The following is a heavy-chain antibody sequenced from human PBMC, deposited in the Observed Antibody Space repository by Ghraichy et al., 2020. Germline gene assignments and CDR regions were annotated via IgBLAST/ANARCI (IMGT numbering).Heavy chain of an antibody. CDR3: ARVRYSSSSTYYYYYMDV. CDR1: GYTFTSYA. J-gene: IGHJ6*03. Sequence: ASVKVSCNASGYTFTSYAMHWVRQAPGQRLEWMGWINAGNGNTKYSQKFQGRVTITRDTSASTAYMELSSLRSEDTAVYYCARVRYSSSSTYYYYYMDVWGKGTTVTVSS. CDR2: INAGNGNT. V-gene: IGHV1-3*01. D-gene: IGHD6-6*01.